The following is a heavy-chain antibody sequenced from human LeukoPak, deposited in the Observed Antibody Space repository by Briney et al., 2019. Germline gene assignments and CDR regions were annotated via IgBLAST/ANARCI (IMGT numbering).Heavy chain of an antibody. CDR1: GASVRNEY. J-gene: IGHJ4*02. D-gene: IGHD1-14*01. Sequence: SGTLSLTCTVSGASVRNEYWSWIRQPPGKELEWIGYIHYSGSSNYHPSLGSRVTISLDTSKNQFSLKLKSVTAADTGMYHCARYDRGLFFFDNWGQGTLVTVSS. V-gene: IGHV4-59*08. CDR2: IHYSGSS. CDR3: ARYDRGLFFFDN.